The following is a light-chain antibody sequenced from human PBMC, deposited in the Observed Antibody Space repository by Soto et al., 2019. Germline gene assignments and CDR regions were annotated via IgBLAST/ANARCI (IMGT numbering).Light chain of an antibody. CDR1: SSDVGGYKY. CDR2: EVR. CDR3: SSYRTGSAFYV. J-gene: IGLJ1*01. Sequence: QSALTQPASVSGSPGQSITISCTGTSSDVGGYKYVSWYQQHPGKAPKLMIYEVRNRPSGVSNRFSGAKSGNTASLTISGLQAEDEADYYCSSYRTGSAFYVFGTGTKLTVL. V-gene: IGLV2-14*01.